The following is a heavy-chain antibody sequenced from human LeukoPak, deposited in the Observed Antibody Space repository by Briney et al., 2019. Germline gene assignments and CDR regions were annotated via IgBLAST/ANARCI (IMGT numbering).Heavy chain of an antibody. CDR3: ARAIYCSSTSCYGYWFDP. Sequence: GESLKISRKGSGYSFTSYWIGWVRQMPGKGLGWMGIIYPGGSDSRYSPFFQGQVTISADKCISTAYLQWSSLKASDTAMYYCARAIYCSSTSCYGYWFDPWGQGTLVTVSS. J-gene: IGHJ5*02. V-gene: IGHV5-51*01. CDR2: IYPGGSDS. CDR1: GYSFTSYW. D-gene: IGHD2-2*01.